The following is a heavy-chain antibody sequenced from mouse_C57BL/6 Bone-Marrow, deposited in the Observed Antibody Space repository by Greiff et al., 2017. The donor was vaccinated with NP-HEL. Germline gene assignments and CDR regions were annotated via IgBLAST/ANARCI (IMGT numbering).Heavy chain of an antibody. CDR3: ARWVIYYDYDGY. V-gene: IGHV1-82*01. Sequence: QVQLQQSGPELVKPGASVKISCKASGYAFSSSWMNWVKQRPGKGLEWIGRIYPGDGDTNYNGKFKGKATLTADKSSSTAYMQLSSLTSEDSAVYFCARWVIYYDYDGYWGQGTTLTVSS. J-gene: IGHJ2*01. CDR1: GYAFSSSW. D-gene: IGHD2-4*01. CDR2: IYPGDGDT.